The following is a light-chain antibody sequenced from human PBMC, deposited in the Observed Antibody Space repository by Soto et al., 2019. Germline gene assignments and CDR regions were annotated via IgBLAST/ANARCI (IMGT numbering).Light chain of an antibody. Sequence: QSVLTQPPSASGSPGQSVTISCAGTSSDVGGYDYVSWYQQHPGKAPKLMIYEVTKRPSGIPDRFSGSKSGNTASLTVSGLQAEDESADYCSSSGGSNIGYFFGTGTKVTVL. CDR2: EVT. CDR1: SSDVGGYDY. CDR3: SSSGGSNIGYF. V-gene: IGLV2-8*01. J-gene: IGLJ1*01.